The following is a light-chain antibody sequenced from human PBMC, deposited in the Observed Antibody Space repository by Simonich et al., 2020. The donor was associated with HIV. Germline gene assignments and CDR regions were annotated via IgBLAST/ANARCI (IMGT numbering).Light chain of an antibody. Sequence: DIVMTQSPDSLAVSLGERATINCKSSQSVLYSSNTKIYLAWSQQTPRQPPNLLIYWASTRETGVPDRFSGSGSVTNFTLTISSLQAEDVALYYCQQYFSTPYTFGQGTKLEIK. V-gene: IGKV4-1*01. J-gene: IGKJ2*01. CDR2: WAS. CDR1: QSVLYSSNTKIY. CDR3: QQYFSTPYT.